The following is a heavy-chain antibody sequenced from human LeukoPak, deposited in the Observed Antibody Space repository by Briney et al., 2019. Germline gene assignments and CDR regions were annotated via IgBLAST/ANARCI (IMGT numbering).Heavy chain of an antibody. J-gene: IGHJ6*02. Sequence: GGSLRLSCAASGFTFDDYAMHWVRQAPGKGLEWVSGISWNSGSIGYADSVKGRFTISRDNAKNSLYLQMNSLRAEDTALYYGAKDLERIYDFWSGLSRTYYYGMDVWGQGTTVTVSS. CDR3: AKDLERIYDFWSGLSRTYYYGMDV. CDR1: GFTFDDYA. CDR2: ISWNSGSI. D-gene: IGHD3-3*01. V-gene: IGHV3-9*01.